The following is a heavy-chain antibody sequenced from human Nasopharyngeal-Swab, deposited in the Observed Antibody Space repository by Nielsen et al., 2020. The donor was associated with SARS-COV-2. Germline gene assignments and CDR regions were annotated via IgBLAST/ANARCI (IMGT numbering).Heavy chain of an antibody. CDR3: ARVGHVDTSMLGAFDI. V-gene: IGHV3-74*01. D-gene: IGHD5-18*01. Sequence: GESLKISCAASGFTFSSYWMHWVRQAPGKGLVWVSRINSDGSSTSYADSMKGRFTISRDNAKNSLYLQMNSLRAEDTALYHRARVGHVDTSMLGAFDIWGQGTMVTVSS. J-gene: IGHJ3*02. CDR1: GFTFSSYW. CDR2: INSDGSST.